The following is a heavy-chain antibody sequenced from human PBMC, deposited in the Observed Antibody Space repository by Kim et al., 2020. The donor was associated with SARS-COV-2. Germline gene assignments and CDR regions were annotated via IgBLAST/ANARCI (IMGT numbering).Heavy chain of an antibody. CDR3: ARGGKKHCSGGSCYSESWAGLSQYYYYYGMDV. Sequence: SETLSLTCAVYGGSFSGYYWSWIRQPPGKGLEWIGEINHSGSTNYNPSLKSRVTISVDTSKNQFSLKLGSVTAADTAVYYCARGGKKHCSGGSCYSESWAGLSQYYYYYGMDVWGQGTTVTVSS. D-gene: IGHD2-15*01. CDR2: INHSGST. J-gene: IGHJ6*02. V-gene: IGHV4-34*01. CDR1: GGSFSGYY.